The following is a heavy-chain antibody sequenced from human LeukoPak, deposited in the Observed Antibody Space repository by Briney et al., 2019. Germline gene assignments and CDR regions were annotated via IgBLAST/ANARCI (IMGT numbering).Heavy chain of an antibody. CDR2: IYYSGST. D-gene: IGHD6-19*01. CDR3: ARQLRWEAVAGHLQPFDY. V-gene: IGHV4-59*08. CDR1: GGSIGSYY. Sequence: SETLSLTCTVSGGSIGSYYWNWIRQPPGKGLEWIGYIYYSGSTNYNPSLKSRVTISVDTSKNQFSLKLSSVTAADTAVYFCARQLRWEAVAGHLQPFDYWGQGTLVTVSS. J-gene: IGHJ4*02.